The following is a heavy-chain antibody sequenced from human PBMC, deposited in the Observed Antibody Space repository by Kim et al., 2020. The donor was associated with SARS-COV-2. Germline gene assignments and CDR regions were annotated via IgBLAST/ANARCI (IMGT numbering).Heavy chain of an antibody. CDR1: GGSISSSSYY. CDR3: ARQGSLRFLEWQNGRHGWFDP. Sequence: SETLSLTCTVSGGSISSSSYYWGWIRQPPGKGLEWIGSIYYSGSTYYNPSLKSRVTISVDTSKNQFSLKLSSVTAADTAVYYCARQGSLRFLEWQNGRHGWFDPWGQGTLVTVSS. CDR2: IYYSGST. V-gene: IGHV4-39*01. J-gene: IGHJ5*02. D-gene: IGHD3-3*01.